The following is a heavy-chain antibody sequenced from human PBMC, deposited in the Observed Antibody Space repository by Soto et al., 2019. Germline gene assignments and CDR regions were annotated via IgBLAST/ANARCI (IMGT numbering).Heavy chain of an antibody. CDR2: IWYDGNNK. J-gene: IGHJ6*02. Sequence: QVQLVESGGGVIQPGRSLRLSCAASGFSFSTYGMHWVRQAPGKGLEWVALIWYDGNNKYYVDSAKGRFTISRDNSKNTLILEMSSLRAEDTAVYYCAREGQRGHGMDVWGQGTTVTVPS. D-gene: IGHD3-10*01. CDR3: AREGQRGHGMDV. V-gene: IGHV3-33*01. CDR1: GFSFSTYG.